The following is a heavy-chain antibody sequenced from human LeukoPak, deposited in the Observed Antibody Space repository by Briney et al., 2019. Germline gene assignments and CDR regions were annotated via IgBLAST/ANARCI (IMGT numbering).Heavy chain of an antibody. Sequence: GGSLRLSCAASGFTFSSYWMSWVRQAPGKGLEWVANIKQDGSEKYYVDSVKGRFTISRDNAKNSLYLQMNSLRAEDTAVYYCARERLQYSPSFDYWGQGTLVTVSS. V-gene: IGHV3-7*01. D-gene: IGHD2-15*01. CDR3: ARERLQYSPSFDY. J-gene: IGHJ4*02. CDR1: GFTFSSYW. CDR2: IKQDGSEK.